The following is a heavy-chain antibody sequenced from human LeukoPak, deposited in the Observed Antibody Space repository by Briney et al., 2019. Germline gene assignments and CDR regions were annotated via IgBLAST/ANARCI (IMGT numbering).Heavy chain of an antibody. J-gene: IGHJ5*02. D-gene: IGHD2-2*01. CDR3: ARGAPYPDP. V-gene: IGHV4-34*01. CDR2: INHSGST. Sequence: PSETLSLTCAVYGGSFSGYYWSWIRQPPGKGLEWIGEINHSGSTNYNPSLKSRVTISVDTSKNQFSLKLSSVTAADTAVYYRARGAPYPDPWGQGTLVTVSS. CDR1: GGSFSGYY.